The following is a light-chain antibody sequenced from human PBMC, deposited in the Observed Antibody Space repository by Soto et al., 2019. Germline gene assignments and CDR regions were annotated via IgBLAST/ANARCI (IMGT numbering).Light chain of an antibody. CDR3: QQYDNLPLT. CDR1: QDINNC. Sequence: DIQMTQTPSSLSASVGDRVTITCQASQDINNCLNWYYQKPGKAPTLLIYDASNLETGVPSRFTGSGSGTHFTLTISSLQPEDTATYYCQQYDNLPLTFGPGTKVAIK. CDR2: DAS. J-gene: IGKJ3*01. V-gene: IGKV1-33*01.